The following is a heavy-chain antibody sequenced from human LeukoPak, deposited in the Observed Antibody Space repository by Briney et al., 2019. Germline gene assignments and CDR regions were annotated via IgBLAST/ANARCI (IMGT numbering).Heavy chain of an antibody. D-gene: IGHD5-18*01. CDR3: ATSYSYGAHFHH. CDR1: GYSFTTYW. J-gene: IGHJ4*02. Sequence: GESLKISCKGSGYSFTTYWIGWVRQMPGKGLDWMAAIHPSESDTRYSPSFQGQVTISADKSISTAYLQWSSLKASDTAMYYCATSYSYGAHFHHWGRGTRVTVSS. CDR2: IHPSESDT. V-gene: IGHV5-51*01.